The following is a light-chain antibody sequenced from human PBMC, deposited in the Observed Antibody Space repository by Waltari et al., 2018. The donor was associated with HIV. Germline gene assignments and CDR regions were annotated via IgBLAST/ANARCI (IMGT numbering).Light chain of an antibody. CDR1: QSLLLSDGKTH. J-gene: IGKJ4*01. Sequence: DVVMTQTPVSLSVTPGQPASISCTSSQSLLLSDGKTHLYWYVQKPGHSPQLLIYEVSNRCSGVPERFSGSGSGTDFTLEISRVEAEDVGVYYCMQSIQLPLTFGGGTKVEIK. CDR3: MQSIQLPLT. V-gene: IGKV2D-29*02. CDR2: EVS.